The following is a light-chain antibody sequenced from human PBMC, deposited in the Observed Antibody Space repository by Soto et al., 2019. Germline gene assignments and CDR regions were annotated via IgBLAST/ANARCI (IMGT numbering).Light chain of an antibody. V-gene: IGKV3-20*01. CDR2: AAS. CDR3: QQYGSSPGT. Sequence: EIVMTQSPGTLSLSPGDRATLSCRASLSLPSRSLAWYQQRPGQAPRVLISAASTRATGIPDRFSGSGSGTDFTLTISRLEPEDFAVYYCQQYGSSPGTFGGGTKVDIK. J-gene: IGKJ4*01. CDR1: LSLPSRS.